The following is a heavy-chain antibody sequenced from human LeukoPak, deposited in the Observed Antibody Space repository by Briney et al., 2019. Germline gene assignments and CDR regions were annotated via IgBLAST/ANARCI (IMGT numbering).Heavy chain of an antibody. CDR2: INPNSGGT. CDR1: GYTLTGYY. CDR3: ARVGYYDSSGYLHY. J-gene: IGHJ4*02. D-gene: IGHD3-22*01. Sequence: ASVKVSCKASGYTLTGYYMHWVRQAPGQGLEWMGWINPNSGGTNYAQKFQGRVTMTRDTSISTAHMELSRLRSDDTAVYYCARVGYYDSSGYLHYWGQGTLVTVSS. V-gene: IGHV1-2*02.